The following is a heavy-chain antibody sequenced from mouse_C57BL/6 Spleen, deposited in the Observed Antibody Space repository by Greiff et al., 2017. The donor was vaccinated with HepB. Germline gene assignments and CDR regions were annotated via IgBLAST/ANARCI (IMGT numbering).Heavy chain of an antibody. CDR2: ISYDGSN. CDR1: GYSITSGYY. V-gene: IGHV3-6*01. J-gene: IGHJ1*03. D-gene: IGHD2-4*01. CDR3: ARDQDIYYDYDVWYFDG. Sequence: EVQLQQSGPGLVKPSQSLSLTCSVTGYSITSGYYWNWIRQFPGNKLEWMGYISYDGSNNYNPYLKNRISITRDTSKNQFFLKLNSVTTEDTATYYCARDQDIYYDYDVWYFDGWGTGTTVTVSS.